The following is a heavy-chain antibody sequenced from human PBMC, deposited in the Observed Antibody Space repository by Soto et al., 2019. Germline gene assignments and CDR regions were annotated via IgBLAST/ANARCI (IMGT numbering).Heavy chain of an antibody. V-gene: IGHV1-18*01. D-gene: IGHD1-1*01. CDR1: GYTFTSYG. J-gene: IGHJ5*02. CDR3: ATHEAYKWNDGGWFDP. CDR2: ISAYNGNT. Sequence: QVQLVQSGAEVKKPGASVKVSCKASGYTFTSYGISWVRQASGQGLEWMGWISAYNGNTKYAQKLQGRVTMTTDTSTSTAYMELRTLRSDDTAVYYCATHEAYKWNDGGWFDPWGQGTLVTVSS.